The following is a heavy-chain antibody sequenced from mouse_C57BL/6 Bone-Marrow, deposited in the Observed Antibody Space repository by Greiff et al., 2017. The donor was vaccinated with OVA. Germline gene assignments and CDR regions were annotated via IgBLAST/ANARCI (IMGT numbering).Heavy chain of an antibody. CDR3: ARGLLLRYFDY. V-gene: IGHV5-4*03. CDR1: GFTFSSYA. J-gene: IGHJ2*01. D-gene: IGHD1-1*01. CDR2: ISDGGSYT. Sequence: EVMLVESGGGLVKPGGSLKLSCAASGFTFSSYAMSWVRQTPEKRLEWVATISDGGSYTYYPDNVKGRFTISRDNAKNNLYLQMSQLKSEDTAMYYCARGLLLRYFDYWGQGTTLTVSS.